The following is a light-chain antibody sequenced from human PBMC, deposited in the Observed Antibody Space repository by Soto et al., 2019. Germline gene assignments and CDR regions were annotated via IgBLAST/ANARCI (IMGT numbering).Light chain of an antibody. CDR3: QQYAGSPT. V-gene: IGKV3-20*01. Sequence: SPGERATLSCWASQSVASTYLGWYQQKPGQAPRLLIYGASSGATGIPDRFSGSGSGTDFTLTISRLEPEDFALYYCQQYAGSPTFGQGTRLEIK. CDR1: QSVASTY. J-gene: IGKJ5*01. CDR2: GAS.